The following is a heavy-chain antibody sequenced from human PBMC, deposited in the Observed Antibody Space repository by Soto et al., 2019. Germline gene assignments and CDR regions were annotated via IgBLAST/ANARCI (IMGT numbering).Heavy chain of an antibody. Sequence: QVQLVESGGGVVQPGRSLRLSCAASGFTFSSYGMHWVRQAPGKGLEWVAGISYDGSNKYYADAVKGRFTISRDKSKNPLYRKVNRLRAEDTSVYYCAKNAGRDAMDYCYYGMDVWGQGTTVTVSS. CDR2: ISYDGSNK. CDR1: GFTFSSYG. V-gene: IGHV3-30*18. J-gene: IGHJ6*02. CDR3: AKNAGRDAMDYCYYGMDV. D-gene: IGHD2-2*01.